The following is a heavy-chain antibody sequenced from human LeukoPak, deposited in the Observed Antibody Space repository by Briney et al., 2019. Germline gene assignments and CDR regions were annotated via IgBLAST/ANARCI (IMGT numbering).Heavy chain of an antibody. D-gene: IGHD3-10*01. CDR3: ARGVTMVRGVISNNYYYYYGMDV. J-gene: IGHJ6*04. Sequence: SVKVSCKASGGTFSSYAISWVRQAPGQGLEWMGGIIPIFGTANYAQKFQGRVTITADEYTSTAYMELSSLRSEDTAVYYCARGVTMVRGVISNNYYYYYGMDVWGKGATVTVAS. V-gene: IGHV1-69*13. CDR1: GGTFSSYA. CDR2: IIPIFGTA.